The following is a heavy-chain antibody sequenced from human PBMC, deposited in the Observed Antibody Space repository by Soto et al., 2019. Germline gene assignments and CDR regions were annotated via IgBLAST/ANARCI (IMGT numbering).Heavy chain of an antibody. D-gene: IGHD3-9*01. J-gene: IGHJ5*02. V-gene: IGHV3-30-3*01. CDR3: ARLALLQYFDRAWFDP. Sequence: GGSLRLSCAASGFTFSSYAMHWVRQAPGKGLEWLAVISYDGNNKYYTDSVKGRFTISRDNSKNTLYLQMSSLRAEDTAVYYCARLALLQYFDRAWFDPWGQGTLVTVSS. CDR2: ISYDGNNK. CDR1: GFTFSSYA.